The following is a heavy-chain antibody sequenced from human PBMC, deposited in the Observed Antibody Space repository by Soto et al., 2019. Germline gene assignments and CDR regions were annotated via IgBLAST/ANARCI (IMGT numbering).Heavy chain of an antibody. J-gene: IGHJ6*02. CDR2: IIPIFGPA. CDR1: GGTFSSHS. Sequence: VKVSCKSSGGTFSSHSINWVRQAPGQGLEWMGGIIPIFGPANFAKKFQGRVTITADESTTTAYMELTSLTSEDTAVYYCATGSFTSTGGRIGYHYNAMDVWGQGTTVTVSS. D-gene: IGHD1-1*01. V-gene: IGHV1-69*01. CDR3: ATGSFTSTGGRIGYHYNAMDV.